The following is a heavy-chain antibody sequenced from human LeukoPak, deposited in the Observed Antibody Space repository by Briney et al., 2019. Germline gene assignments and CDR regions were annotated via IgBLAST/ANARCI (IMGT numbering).Heavy chain of an antibody. J-gene: IGHJ4*02. Sequence: SETLSLTCAVSGGSISSSNWWSWVRQPPGKGLEWIGEIYHSGSTNYNPSLKSRVTISVDKSKNQFSLKLGSVTAADTAVYYCARKPTELWFGELASTYYFDYWGQGTLVTVSS. CDR3: ARKPTELWFGELASTYYFDY. CDR1: GGSISSSNW. D-gene: IGHD3-10*01. CDR2: IYHSGST. V-gene: IGHV4-4*02.